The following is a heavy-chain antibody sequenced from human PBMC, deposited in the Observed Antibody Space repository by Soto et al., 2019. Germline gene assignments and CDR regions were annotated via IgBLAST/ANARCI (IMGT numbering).Heavy chain of an antibody. Sequence: PSGTLSLTSTVSCDSINSGGYPWVWIRQHPEKGLGWIGYSYSSGNTYYNPSLKSRLSITLNTSGNHFSLRLKSVTAADTSLYSCAGGVGGYTYLPLWGQGSRVTVSS. J-gene: IGHJ4*02. V-gene: IGHV4-31*03. CDR1: CDSINSGGYP. CDR3: AGGVGGYTYLPL. CDR2: SYSSGNT. D-gene: IGHD6-25*01.